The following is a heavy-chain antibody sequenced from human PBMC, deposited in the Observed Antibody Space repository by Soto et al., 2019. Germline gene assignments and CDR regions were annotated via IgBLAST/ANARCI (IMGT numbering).Heavy chain of an antibody. D-gene: IGHD2-2*01. CDR1: GYTFTTFW. J-gene: IGHJ5*02. V-gene: IGHV5-10-1*01. CDR2: IDPRDSYT. CDR3: ARLYCSSSTCDSWFDP. Sequence: GESLKISCTGFGYTFTTFWISWVRQMPGRGLEWMGRIDPRDSYTNYSPSFQGHVTISVGKSISTAYLQWGSLKASDTAMYYCARLYCSSSTCDSWFDPWGQGTLVTV.